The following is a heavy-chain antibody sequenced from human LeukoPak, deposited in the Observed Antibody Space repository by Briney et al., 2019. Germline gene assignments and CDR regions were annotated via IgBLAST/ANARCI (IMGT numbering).Heavy chain of an antibody. J-gene: IGHJ4*02. V-gene: IGHV4-39*01. CDR2: IYYSGRT. Sequence: SETLSLTCTVSGGSISSSSYYWGWIRQPPGKGLEWIGSIYYSGRTYYNPSLKSRVTISVDTSKNQFSLKLSSVTAADTAVYYCARSTLGVAGDYWGQGTLVTVSS. CDR3: ARSTLGVAGDY. CDR1: GGSISSSSYY. D-gene: IGHD6-19*01.